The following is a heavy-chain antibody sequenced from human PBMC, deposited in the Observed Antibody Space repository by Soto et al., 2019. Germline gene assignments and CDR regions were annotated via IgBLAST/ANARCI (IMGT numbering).Heavy chain of an antibody. CDR1: GGTFSSYT. CDR2: IIPILGIA. V-gene: IGHV1-69*02. J-gene: IGHJ4*02. Sequence: GASVKVSCKASGGTFSSYTISWVRQAPGQGLEWMGRIIPILGIANYAQKFQGRVAITADKSTSTAYMELSSLRSEDTAVYYCARAYGYNYYFDYWGQGTLVTVSS. D-gene: IGHD1-1*01. CDR3: ARAYGYNYYFDY.